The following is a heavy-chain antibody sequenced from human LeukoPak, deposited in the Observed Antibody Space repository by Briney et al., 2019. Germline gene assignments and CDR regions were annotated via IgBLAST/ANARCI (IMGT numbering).Heavy chain of an antibody. CDR2: IYYSGST. CDR3: ARDRSSSWSFDY. Sequence: PSETLSLTCTVSGGSISSSSYYWGWIRQPPGNGLEWIGSIYYSGSTYYNPSLKSRVTISVDTSKNQFSLKLSSVTAADTAVYYCARDRSSSWSFDYRGQGTLVTVSS. D-gene: IGHD6-13*01. V-gene: IGHV4-39*07. J-gene: IGHJ4*02. CDR1: GGSISSSSYY.